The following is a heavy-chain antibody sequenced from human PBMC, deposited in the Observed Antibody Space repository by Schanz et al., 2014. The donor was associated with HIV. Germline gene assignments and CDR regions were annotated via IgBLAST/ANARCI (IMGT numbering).Heavy chain of an antibody. CDR3: AKSHKHDSSDYYRFYYFGMDV. CDR2: ISHNGNND. V-gene: IGHV3-30*18. Sequence: QVQLVESGGGVVQPGRSLRLSCAASGFTFSTNDMHWVRQVPGKGLEWVAVISHNGNNDYYAESGKGPVTISRDNSKNTLYLQVKRLRPEDTAVYYCAKSHKHDSSDYYRFYYFGMDVWGQGTTVTVSS. J-gene: IGHJ6*02. CDR1: GFTFSTND. D-gene: IGHD6-19*01.